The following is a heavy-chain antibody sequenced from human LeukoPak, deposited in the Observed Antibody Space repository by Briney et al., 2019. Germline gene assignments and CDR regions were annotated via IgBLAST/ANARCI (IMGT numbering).Heavy chain of an antibody. CDR1: GYTFTTYV. D-gene: IGHD3-10*01. Sequence: ASVKVSCKASGYTFTTYVINWVRQAIRQGLEWMGRMNPNSGNTGSAQKLQGRVTLSTKTLISTAYMGLSSLRSEDTAVYYCARGKYGSGSYYNGEDYWGQGTLVTVSA. CDR2: MNPNSGNT. J-gene: IGHJ4*02. CDR3: ARGKYGSGSYYNGEDY. V-gene: IGHV1-8*03.